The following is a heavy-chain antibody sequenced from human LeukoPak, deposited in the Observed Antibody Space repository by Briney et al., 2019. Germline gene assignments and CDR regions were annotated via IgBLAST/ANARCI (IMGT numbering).Heavy chain of an antibody. CDR2: IYHSGST. J-gene: IGHJ4*02. Sequence: SETLSLTCAVSGSSISSVYYWGWIRQPPGKGLEWIGSIYHSGSTYYNPSLKSRVTISVDTSQNQFSLKLSSVTAADTAVYYCARDPRVGSYSDYWGQGTLVTVSS. D-gene: IGHD1-26*01. V-gene: IGHV4-38-2*02. CDR3: ARDPRVGSYSDY. CDR1: GSSISSVYY.